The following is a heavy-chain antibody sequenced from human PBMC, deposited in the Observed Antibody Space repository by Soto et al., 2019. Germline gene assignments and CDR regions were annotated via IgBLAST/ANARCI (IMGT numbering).Heavy chain of an antibody. Sequence: QVQLVQSGAEVKKPGASVKVSCKASGYTFTSYDINWVRQAPGQGLEWMGWMNPNSGNTGYAQKFQGRVTMTRNTFIITAYMEPSILRSEDTAVYYCAREHSCSWRFDYMGQVTLVTVSS. CDR1: GYTFTSYD. J-gene: IGHJ4*02. CDR3: AREHSCSWRFDY. V-gene: IGHV1-8*01. CDR2: MNPNSGNT. D-gene: IGHD6-13*01.